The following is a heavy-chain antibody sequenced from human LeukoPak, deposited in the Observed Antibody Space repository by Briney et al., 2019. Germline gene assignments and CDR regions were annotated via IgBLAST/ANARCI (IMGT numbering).Heavy chain of an antibody. J-gene: IGHJ3*02. CDR3: ARELTVTTDAFDI. CDR1: GFTVSSNY. V-gene: IGHV3-66*01. Sequence: GGSLRLSCAASGFTVSSNYMSWVRQAPGKGLEWVSVIYSGGSTYYADSVKGRFTISRDNAKNSLYLQMNSLRAEDTAVYYCARELTVTTDAFDIWGQGTMVTVSS. CDR2: IYSGGST. D-gene: IGHD4-17*01.